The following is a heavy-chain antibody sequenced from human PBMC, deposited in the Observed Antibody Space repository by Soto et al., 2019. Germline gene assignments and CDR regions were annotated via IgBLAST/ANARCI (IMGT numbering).Heavy chain of an antibody. CDR3: VTLSFKIFGARQDQES. CDR1: GASFGGYA. V-gene: IGHV4-34*01. D-gene: IGHD3-3*01. J-gene: IGHJ5*02. CDR2: INHSGST. Sequence: SETLSLTCAVYGASFGGYAWSWIRQPPGKGLEWIGEINHSGSTNYNPSLKSRVTISVDKSKNQFSLKLNSVTAADTAVYYCVTLSFKIFGARQDQESWSQGNLVTGSS.